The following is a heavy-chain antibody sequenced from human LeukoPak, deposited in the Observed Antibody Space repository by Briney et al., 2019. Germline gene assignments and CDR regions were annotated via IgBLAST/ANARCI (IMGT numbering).Heavy chain of an antibody. CDR3: ARDRGYSYADY. Sequence: PRRSLRLSCAASGLTFSTYGMHWVRPDPGKGLEWVAVISYDGSNKYDADSVRGRFAISRDNSKNTLYLQMNSLRAEDTAVYYCARDRGYSYADYWGQGTLVTVSS. V-gene: IGHV3-30*03. D-gene: IGHD5-24*01. CDR2: ISYDGSNK. J-gene: IGHJ4*02. CDR1: GLTFSTYG.